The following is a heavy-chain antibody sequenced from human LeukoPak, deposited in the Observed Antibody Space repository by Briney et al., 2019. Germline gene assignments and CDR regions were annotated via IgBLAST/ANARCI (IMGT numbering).Heavy chain of an antibody. CDR3: AKPRQQLVRYGLDV. V-gene: IGHV3-23*01. D-gene: IGHD6-6*01. J-gene: IGHJ6*02. CDR2: ISASGGSI. Sequence: GGSLRLSCAASGFTFSSYSMNWVRQAPGKGLEWVSAISASGGSIYYADSVKGRFTISRDNSKSTLYLQMNSLRSEDTAVYYCAKPRQQLVRYGLDVWGQGTTVIVSS. CDR1: GFTFSSYS.